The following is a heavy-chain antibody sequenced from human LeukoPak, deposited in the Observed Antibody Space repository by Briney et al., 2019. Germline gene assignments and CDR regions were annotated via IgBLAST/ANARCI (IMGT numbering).Heavy chain of an antibody. D-gene: IGHD3-9*01. J-gene: IGHJ4*02. V-gene: IGHV3-30*03. Sequence: GGSLRLSCAASGFTFSSYGMHWVRQAPGKGLEWVAVISYDGSNKYYADSVKGRFTISRDNSKNTLYLQMNSLRAEDTAVYYCAREYYDILTGLLGSLDYRGQGTLVTVSS. CDR1: GFTFSSYG. CDR3: AREYYDILTGLLGSLDY. CDR2: ISYDGSNK.